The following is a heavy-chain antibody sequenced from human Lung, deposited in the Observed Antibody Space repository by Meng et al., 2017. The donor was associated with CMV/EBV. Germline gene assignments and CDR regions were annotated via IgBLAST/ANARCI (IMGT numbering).Heavy chain of an antibody. CDR1: GGSFSGYY. CDR2: INHSGST. Sequence: TXSLTXXVYGGSFSGYYWSWIRQPPGKGLEWIGEINHSGSTNYNPSLRSRVTISVDTSKNQFSLKLSSVTAADTAVYYCARGRKGLPGDYQGNYWGQGTLVTVSS. D-gene: IGHD4-17*01. V-gene: IGHV4-34*01. CDR3: ARGRKGLPGDYQGNY. J-gene: IGHJ4*02.